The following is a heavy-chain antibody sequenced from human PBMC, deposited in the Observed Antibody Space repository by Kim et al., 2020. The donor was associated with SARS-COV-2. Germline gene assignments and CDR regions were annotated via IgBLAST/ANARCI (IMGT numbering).Heavy chain of an antibody. Sequence: SVKVSCKASGGTFSSYAISWVRQAPGQGLEWMGGIIPIFGTANYAQKFQGRVTITADESTSTAYMELSSLRSEDTAVYYCARGGTGTTDYYYGMDVWGQGTTVTVSS. D-gene: IGHD1-1*01. J-gene: IGHJ6*02. V-gene: IGHV1-69*13. CDR2: IIPIFGTA. CDR3: ARGGTGTTDYYYGMDV. CDR1: GGTFSSYA.